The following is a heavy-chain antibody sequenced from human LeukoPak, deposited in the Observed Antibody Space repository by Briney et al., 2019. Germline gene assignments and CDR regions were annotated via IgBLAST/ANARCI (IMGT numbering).Heavy chain of an antibody. V-gene: IGHV3-33*06. Sequence: GRSLRLSCAASGFTFSSYGMHWVRQAPGKGLEWVAVIWYDGSNKYYADSVKGRFIISRDNSKNTLYLQMNSLRAEDTAVYYYAKDFGGLVYAILGLDYWGQGTLVTVSS. CDR1: GFTFSSYG. J-gene: IGHJ4*02. D-gene: IGHD2-8*01. CDR3: AKDFGGLVYAILGLDY. CDR2: IWYDGSNK.